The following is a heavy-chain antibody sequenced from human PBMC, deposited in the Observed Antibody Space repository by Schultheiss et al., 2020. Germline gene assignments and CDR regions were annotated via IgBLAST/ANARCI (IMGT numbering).Heavy chain of an antibody. D-gene: IGHD3-10*01. CDR1: GGSFSGYY. Sequence: SETLSLTCAVYGGSFSGYYWSWIRQPPGKGLEWIGYIYYSGSTNYNPSLKSRVTISVDTSKNQFSLKLSSVTAADTAVYYCARIRGDNWFDPWGQGTLVTVSS. J-gene: IGHJ5*02. V-gene: IGHV4-59*08. CDR2: IYYSGST. CDR3: ARIRGDNWFDP.